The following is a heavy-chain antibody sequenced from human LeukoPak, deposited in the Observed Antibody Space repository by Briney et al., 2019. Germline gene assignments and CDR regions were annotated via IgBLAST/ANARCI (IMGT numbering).Heavy chain of an antibody. J-gene: IGHJ4*01. D-gene: IGHD3-10*01. V-gene: IGHV3-11*03. CDR3: AKYTSGTSYRGLDQ. CDR2: IGSSSTYT. Sequence: PGGSLRLSCAASGFTFSGYYMSWVRQAPGKGLEWVSCIGSSSTYTNYADSVKGRFTISRDDSKNTVYLQMNSLRAEDTAVYSCAKYTSGTSYRGLDQWGHGTLVTVSS. CDR1: GFTFSGYY.